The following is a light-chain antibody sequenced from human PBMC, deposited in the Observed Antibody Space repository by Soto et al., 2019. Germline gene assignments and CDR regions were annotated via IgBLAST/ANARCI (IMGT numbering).Light chain of an antibody. Sequence: DMVMTQSPLSLPVTHGEPAAIYCRSSQSLLHSNGDNYLDWYVQKAVQSPQLLIYLGSNRASGVTNMFSGSGSGTTFTLKISRVEAEDVGFYYCIQGLHPPRTFGHGTKEDIK. CDR3: IQGLHPPRT. J-gene: IGKJ3*01. CDR1: QSLLHSNGDNY. V-gene: IGKV2-28*01. CDR2: LGS.